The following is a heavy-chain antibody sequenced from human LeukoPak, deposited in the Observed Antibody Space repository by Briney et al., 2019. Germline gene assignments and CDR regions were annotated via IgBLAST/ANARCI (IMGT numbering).Heavy chain of an antibody. D-gene: IGHD6-13*01. CDR3: AKGDSSTWSLLDY. CDR2: ISWNSVSV. CDR1: GFTFDDCA. J-gene: IGHJ4*02. Sequence: GGSLRLSSAASGFTFDDCAMHWVRQAPGKGLEWVSGISWNSVSVGYADSVKGRFTISRDNARNSLYLQMNSLRADDTALYYCAKGDSSTWSLLDYWGQGTLVTVSS. V-gene: IGHV3-9*01.